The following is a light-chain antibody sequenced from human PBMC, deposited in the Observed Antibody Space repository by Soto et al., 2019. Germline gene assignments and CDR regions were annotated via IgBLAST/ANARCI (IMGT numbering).Light chain of an antibody. J-gene: IGKJ4*01. V-gene: IGKV3-20*01. CDR2: GAS. CDR3: QQYSRSPLT. Sequence: DIVLTQSPGTLSLSPGERATLSCRASQSVTSNYLAWYQQKPGQAPRLLIHGASSRATGIPDRFSGSGSGTDFTLTISRLEPEDFVVYYCQQYSRSPLTFGVGTKVDIX. CDR1: QSVTSNY.